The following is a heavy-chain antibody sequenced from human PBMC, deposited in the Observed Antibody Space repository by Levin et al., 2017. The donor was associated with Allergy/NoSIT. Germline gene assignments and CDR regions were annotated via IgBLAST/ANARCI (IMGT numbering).Heavy chain of an antibody. J-gene: IGHJ3*01. V-gene: IGHV3-23*01. Sequence: LSLTCVASGFRFSDYAMTWVRQAPGKGLEWVSVITGGGFNTYYGDSVKGRFTVSRDNSKNTLDLELNSLRAEDTAVYYCAKKQGGTSGFSFDVWGQGTMVTVSS. CDR2: ITGGGFNT. CDR3: AKKQGGTSGFSFDV. CDR1: GFRFSDYA. D-gene: IGHD1/OR15-1a*01.